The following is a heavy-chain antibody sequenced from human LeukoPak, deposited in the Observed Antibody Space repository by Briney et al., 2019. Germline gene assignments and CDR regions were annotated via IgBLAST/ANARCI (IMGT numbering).Heavy chain of an antibody. V-gene: IGHV1-2*02. CDR3: ARVFSRGSYALDY. D-gene: IGHD1-26*01. CDR2: INPNSGGT. Sequence: ASVKVSCKATGYTFTGYYIHWVRQAPGQGLEWMGWINPNSGGTNYAQKFQGRVTMTRDTSISTAYMELSRLRSDDTAVYYCARVFSRGSYALDYWGQGTLVTVSS. J-gene: IGHJ4*02. CDR1: GYTFTGYY.